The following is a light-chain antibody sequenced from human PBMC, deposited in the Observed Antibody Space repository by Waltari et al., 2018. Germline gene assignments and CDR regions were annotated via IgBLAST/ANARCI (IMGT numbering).Light chain of an antibody. V-gene: IGLV1-47*01. J-gene: IGLJ3*02. CDR2: RNN. CDR1: RSNIGNNY. CDR3: AVWDDSLSGRV. Sequence: QSVLTQPPSASGTPGQRVTISCSGSRSNIGNNYVYWYPQLPGTAPKLLIYRNNQRPSGVPDRFSGSKSGTSASLAISGLRSEDEAGYYCAVWDDSLSGRVFGGGTKVTVL.